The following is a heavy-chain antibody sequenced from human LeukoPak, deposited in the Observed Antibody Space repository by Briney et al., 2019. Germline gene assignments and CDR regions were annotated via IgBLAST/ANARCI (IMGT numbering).Heavy chain of an antibody. Sequence: AGGSLRLSCAASGFTFSLYGMHWVRQAPGKALERVALILYDGSNKYYVDSVKGRFTISRDYSKNTLYLQMSSLRAEDTAVYYCSRGYGEDFDYWGQGTLVTVSS. J-gene: IGHJ4*02. CDR3: SRGYGEDFDY. V-gene: IGHV3-33*01. CDR1: GFTFSLYG. D-gene: IGHD4-17*01. CDR2: ILYDGSNK.